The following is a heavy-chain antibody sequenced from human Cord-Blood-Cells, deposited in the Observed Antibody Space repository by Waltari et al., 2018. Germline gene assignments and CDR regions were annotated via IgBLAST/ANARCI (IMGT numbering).Heavy chain of an antibody. J-gene: IGHJ4*02. CDR1: GGSISSSSYY. D-gene: IGHD5-18*01. CDR2: IYYSGST. CDR3: ARHRAGLWPT. V-gene: IGHV4-39*01. Sequence: QLQLPESGPGLVKPSETLSLTCTVSGGSISSSSYYCGWIRQPPGKGLEWIGSIYYSGSTYYNPSLKSRVTISVDTSKNQFSLKLSSVTAADTAVYYCARHRAGLWPTWGQGTLVTVSS.